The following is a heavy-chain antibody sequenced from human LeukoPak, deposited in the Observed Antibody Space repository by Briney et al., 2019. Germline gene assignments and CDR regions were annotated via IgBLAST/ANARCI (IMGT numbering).Heavy chain of an antibody. V-gene: IGHV3-21*01. J-gene: IGHJ4*02. D-gene: IGHD2-21*02. CDR3: ARARLAYCGGDCNNAFDY. Sequence: PGGSLRLSCAASGFTFSSYSMNWVRQAPGKGLEWVSSISSSSSYIYYADSVKGRFTISRDNAKNSLYLQMNSLRAEDTAVYYCARARLAYCGGDCNNAFDYWGQGNLVTVSS. CDR1: GFTFSSYS. CDR2: ISSSSSYI.